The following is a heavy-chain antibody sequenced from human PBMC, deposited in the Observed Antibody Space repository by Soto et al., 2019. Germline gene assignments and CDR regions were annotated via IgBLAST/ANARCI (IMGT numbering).Heavy chain of an antibody. CDR3: AKDPAYCGGDCYSGWFDP. Sequence: EVQLLESGGGLVQPGGSLRLSCAASGFTFSSYAMSWVRQAPGKGLEWVSAISGSGGSTYYADSVKGRFTISRDNSKNTLYLQMNSLRAEDTAVYYCAKDPAYCGGDCYSGWFDPWGQGTLVTVSS. V-gene: IGHV3-23*01. J-gene: IGHJ5*02. D-gene: IGHD2-21*02. CDR2: ISGSGGST. CDR1: GFTFSSYA.